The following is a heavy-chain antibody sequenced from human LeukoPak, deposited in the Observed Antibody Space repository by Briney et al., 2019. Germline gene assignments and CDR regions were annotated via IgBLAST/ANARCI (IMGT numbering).Heavy chain of an antibody. CDR2: ISSSSSYT. V-gene: IGHV3-11*05. CDR3: ARVPVGATKYSPYYFDY. J-gene: IGHJ4*02. D-gene: IGHD1-26*01. CDR1: GFTFSDYY. Sequence: GGSLRLSCAASGFTFSDYYMSWIRQAPGKGLEWVSYISSSSSYTNYADSVKGRFTISRDNAKNSLYLQMNSLRAEDTAVYYCARVPVGATKYSPYYFDYWGQGTLVTVSS.